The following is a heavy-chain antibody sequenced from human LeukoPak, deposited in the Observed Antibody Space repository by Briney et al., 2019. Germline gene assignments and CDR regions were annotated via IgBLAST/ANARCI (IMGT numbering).Heavy chain of an antibody. V-gene: IGHV4-31*03. CDR2: IYYSGST. J-gene: IGHJ5*02. Sequence: SETLSFTCTVSGGSISSGGYYWSWIRQHPGKGLEWIGYIYYSGSTYYNPSLKSRVTISVDTSKNQFSLKLSSVTAADTAVYYCARGGITWFDPWGQGTLVTVSS. CDR1: GGSISSGGYY. CDR3: ARGGITWFDP. D-gene: IGHD2-15*01.